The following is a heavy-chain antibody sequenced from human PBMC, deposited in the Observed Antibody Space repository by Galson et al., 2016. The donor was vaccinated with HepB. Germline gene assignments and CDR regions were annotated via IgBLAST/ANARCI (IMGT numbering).Heavy chain of an antibody. J-gene: IGHJ6*02. Sequence: SLRLSCAGSGFSFDDYAMHWVRQAPGKGLEWVSGISWNSGSIGYADSVKGRFTISRDNAKNPLYLQMNSLRGEDTGLYYCAKDKKRISSRGWRSNSGMDVWGQGTTVTVSS. CDR2: ISWNSGSI. CDR1: GFSFDDYA. D-gene: IGHD3-10*01. CDR3: AKDKKRISSRGWRSNSGMDV. V-gene: IGHV3-9*01.